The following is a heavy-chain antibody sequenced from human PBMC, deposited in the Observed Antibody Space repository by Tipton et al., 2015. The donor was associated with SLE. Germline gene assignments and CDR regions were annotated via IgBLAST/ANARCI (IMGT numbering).Heavy chain of an antibody. J-gene: IGHJ4*02. Sequence: GLVKPSETLSLTCTVSGGSINSNSHSWGWIRQPPGKGLEWIGHIYYSGNTFYNPSLQSRVTLSLASSKNQFSLKLNSVTPEDTAVYYCARVWGTGSRGVDYWGQGTLVTVSS. V-gene: IGHV4-39*07. CDR2: IYYSGNT. CDR1: GGSINSNSHS. D-gene: IGHD2-2*01. CDR3: ARVWGTGSRGVDY.